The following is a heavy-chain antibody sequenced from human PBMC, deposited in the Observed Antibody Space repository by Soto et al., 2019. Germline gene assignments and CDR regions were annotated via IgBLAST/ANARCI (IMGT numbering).Heavy chain of an antibody. J-gene: IGHJ3*02. CDR1: GYTFASYG. CDR3: ATTYCSGGSCYDAFDI. D-gene: IGHD2-15*01. V-gene: IGHV1-2*04. CDR2: INPNSGGT. Sequence: ASVKVSCKASGYTFASYGINWVRQAPGQGLEWMGWINPNSGGTNYAQKFQGWVTMTRDTSISTAYMELSRLRSDDTAVYYCATTYCSGGSCYDAFDIWGQGTMVTVSS.